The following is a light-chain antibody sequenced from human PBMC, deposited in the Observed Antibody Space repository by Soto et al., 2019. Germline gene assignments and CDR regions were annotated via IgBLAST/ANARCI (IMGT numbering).Light chain of an antibody. V-gene: IGKV1-12*01. CDR2: AAI. J-gene: IGKJ4*01. CDR3: QQGNSFRLT. CDR1: QDIDSC. Sequence: DIQMTQSPSSVSASIGDRVTITCRASQDIDSCLDWFQQKPGEAPRLLIYAAISLHSGVPSRFSGAGSGTDFSLTISSLQPEDFATYFCQQGNSFRLTFGGGTKVEIK.